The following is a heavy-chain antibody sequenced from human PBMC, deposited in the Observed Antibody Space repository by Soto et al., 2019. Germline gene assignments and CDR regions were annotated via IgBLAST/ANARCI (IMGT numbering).Heavy chain of an antibody. CDR3: ARGLEYDSSGYYDNYFDY. J-gene: IGHJ4*02. CDR1: GGTFSSYA. V-gene: IGHV1-69*01. CDR2: IIPIFGTA. D-gene: IGHD3-22*01. Sequence: QVQLVQSVAEVKKPGSSVKVSCKASGGTFSSYAISWVRQAPGQGLEWMGGIIPIFGTANYAQEFQGRVTITADESTSTAYMELSSLRSEDTAVYYCARGLEYDSSGYYDNYFDYWGQGTLVTVSS.